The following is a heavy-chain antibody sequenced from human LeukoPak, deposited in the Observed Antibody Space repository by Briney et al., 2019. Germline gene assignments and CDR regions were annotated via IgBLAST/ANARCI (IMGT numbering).Heavy chain of an antibody. CDR1: GFTVSSNY. Sequence: GGSLRLSCAASGFTVSSNYMSWVRQAPGKGLEWVSVIYSGGSTYYADSVKGRFTISRHNSKNTLYLQMNSLRAEDTAVYYCARDPGYAIYYFDYWGQGLLVTVSS. V-gene: IGHV3-53*04. CDR2: IYSGGST. D-gene: IGHD3-9*01. J-gene: IGHJ4*02. CDR3: ARDPGYAIYYFDY.